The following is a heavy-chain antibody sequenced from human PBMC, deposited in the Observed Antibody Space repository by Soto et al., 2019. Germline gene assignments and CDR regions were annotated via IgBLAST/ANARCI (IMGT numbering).Heavy chain of an antibody. Sequence: TSETLSLTCTVSGGSISSYYWSWIRQPPGKGLEWIGYIYYSGSTNYNPSLKSRVTISVDTSKNQFSLKLSSVTAADTAVYYCASYGDYVDYWGQGTLDTVSS. J-gene: IGHJ4*02. V-gene: IGHV4-59*01. CDR1: GGSISSYY. CDR2: IYYSGST. D-gene: IGHD4-17*01. CDR3: ASYGDYVDY.